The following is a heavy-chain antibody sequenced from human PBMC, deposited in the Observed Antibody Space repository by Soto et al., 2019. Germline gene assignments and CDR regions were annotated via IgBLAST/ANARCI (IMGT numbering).Heavy chain of an antibody. J-gene: IGHJ5*02. Sequence: QVRLQESGPGLVEPSGTLSLTCGVSGGSMRNDDWWSWVRQTPGKGLEWIGEISHYGNTNYNPSLKSRVXTXIXXSQTPFSLNVRSLAAADTAMYYCARNGDCTSGICYVGWFDPWGEGTLVSVSS. CDR2: ISHYGNT. CDR1: GGSMRNDDW. D-gene: IGHD2-21*02. V-gene: IGHV4-4*02. CDR3: ARNGDCTSGICYVGWFDP.